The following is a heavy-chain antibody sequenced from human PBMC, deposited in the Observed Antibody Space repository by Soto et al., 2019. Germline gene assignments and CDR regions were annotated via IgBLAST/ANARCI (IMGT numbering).Heavy chain of an antibody. Sequence: SETLSLTCTVSGGSISISNYYWAWIRQSPGKGLEWVATLYYSGSTYSNPSLKSRVTISVDTSKNQFSLKLSSVTAADTAVYYCARVQWELLSYFDYWGLGTLVTVSS. V-gene: IGHV4-39*01. CDR1: GGSISISNYY. J-gene: IGHJ4*02. D-gene: IGHD1-26*01. CDR2: LYYSGST. CDR3: ARVQWELLSYFDY.